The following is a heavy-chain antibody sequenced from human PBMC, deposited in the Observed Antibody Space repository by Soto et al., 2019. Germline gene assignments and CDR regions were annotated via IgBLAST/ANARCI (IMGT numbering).Heavy chain of an antibody. CDR2: ISYDGSNK. D-gene: IGHD3-3*01. CDR1: GFTFSSYA. J-gene: IGHJ4*02. V-gene: IGHV3-30-3*01. CDR3: ANLRFLEWPFDY. Sequence: GGSLRLSCAASGFTFSSYAMHWVRHAPGKGLEWVAVISYDGSNKYYADSVKGRFTISRDNSKNTLYLQMNSLRAEDTAVYYCANLRFLEWPFDYWGQGTLVTVSS.